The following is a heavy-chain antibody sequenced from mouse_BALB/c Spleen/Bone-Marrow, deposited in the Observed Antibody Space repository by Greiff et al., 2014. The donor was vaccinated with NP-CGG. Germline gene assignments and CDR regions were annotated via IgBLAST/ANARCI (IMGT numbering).Heavy chain of an antibody. V-gene: IGHV1-4*01. Sequence: QVHVKQSGAELARPGASVKMSCKASGYSFTSYTMHWVKQRPGQGLEWIGYINPSSGYTNYNQKFKDKATLTADKSSSTAYMQLSRLTSEDSAVYYCARGWDYEGYFDYWGQGTTLTVSS. CDR2: INPSSGYT. CDR3: ARGWDYEGYFDY. J-gene: IGHJ2*01. CDR1: GYSFTSYT. D-gene: IGHD2-4*01.